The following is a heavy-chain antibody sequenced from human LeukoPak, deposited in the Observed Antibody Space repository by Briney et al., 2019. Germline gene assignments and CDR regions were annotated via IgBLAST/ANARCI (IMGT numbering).Heavy chain of an antibody. CDR1: GYSISSGYY. CDR3: ARGDTYYYDSSGYYPQLTFDY. J-gene: IGHJ4*02. Sequence: SETLSLTCTVSGYSISSGYYWGWIRQPPGKGLEWIGSIYHSGSTYYNPSLKSRVTISVDTSKNQFSLKLSSVTAADTAVYYCARGDTYYYDSSGYYPQLTFDYWGQGTLVTVSS. D-gene: IGHD3-22*01. CDR2: IYHSGST. V-gene: IGHV4-38-2*02.